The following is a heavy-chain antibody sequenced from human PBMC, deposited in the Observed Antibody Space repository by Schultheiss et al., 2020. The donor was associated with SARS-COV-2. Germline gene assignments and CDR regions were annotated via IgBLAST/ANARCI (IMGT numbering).Heavy chain of an antibody. CDR3: ARQYYDFWSRIDY. V-gene: IGHV4-38-2*02. Sequence: SETLSLTCTVSGYSISSGYYWGWIRQPPGKGLEWIGYIHYSGSTNYNPSLKSRVTISVDTSKNQFSLKLRSVTAADTAVYYCARQYYDFWSRIDYWGQGTLVTVSS. CDR2: IHYSGST. J-gene: IGHJ4*02. CDR1: GYSISSGYY. D-gene: IGHD3-3*01.